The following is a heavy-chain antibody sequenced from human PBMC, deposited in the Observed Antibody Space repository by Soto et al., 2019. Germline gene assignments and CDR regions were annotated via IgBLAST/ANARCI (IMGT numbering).Heavy chain of an antibody. V-gene: IGHV5-51*01. CDR1: GFTFSSYS. CDR2: IFSSDSSA. D-gene: IGHD2-2*01. Sequence: GESLKISCKASGFTFSSYSLGWVRHMPGKGLQWMGNIFSSDSSAKYSPSFVGQVTISVDRSINTAYLQWSSLKASDTAIYYCGTWRGSSLFDYWGPGTPVTVS. J-gene: IGHJ4*02. CDR3: GTWRGSSLFDY.